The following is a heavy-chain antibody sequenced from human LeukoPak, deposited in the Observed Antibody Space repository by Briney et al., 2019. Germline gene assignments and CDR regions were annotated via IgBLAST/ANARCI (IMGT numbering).Heavy chain of an antibody. V-gene: IGHV3-21*04. CDR1: GFTFNNN. CDR3: AKXLLMYXXXYXDV. Sequence: CAASGFTFNNNMNWVRQAPGKGLEWVSSITSSSTYMYYADSVRGRFTISRDNSKNTLYLKRNSRRAEDTAVYYCAKXLLMYXXXYXDVWGKXTTVTVSS. CDR2: ITSSSTYM. D-gene: IGHD2-8*01. J-gene: IGHJ6*03.